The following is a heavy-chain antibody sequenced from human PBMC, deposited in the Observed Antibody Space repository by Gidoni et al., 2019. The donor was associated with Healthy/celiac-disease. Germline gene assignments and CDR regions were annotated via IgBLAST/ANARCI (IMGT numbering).Heavy chain of an antibody. D-gene: IGHD1-26*01. Sequence: EVQLVESGGGLVQPGGSLRLSCAASGFTVSSNYMSWVRQAPGKGLGGVSGIYSGGSTYYADSVKGRFTISRDNSKNTLYLQMNSLRAEDTAVYYCAAPRDGSYRAGIYYGMDVWGQGTTVTVSS. J-gene: IGHJ6*02. V-gene: IGHV3-66*01. CDR3: AAPRDGSYRAGIYYGMDV. CDR1: GFTVSSNY. CDR2: IYSGGST.